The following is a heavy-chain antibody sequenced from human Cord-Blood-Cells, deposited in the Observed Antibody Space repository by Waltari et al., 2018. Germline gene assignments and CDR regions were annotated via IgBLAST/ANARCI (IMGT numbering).Heavy chain of an antibody. D-gene: IGHD2-15*01. V-gene: IGHV1-8*01. CDR1: GYTFTSYD. CDR3: ARVPRDIVVVVAATHYYYYGMDV. Sequence: QVQLVQSGAEVKKPGASVKVSCKASGYTFTSYDINWVRQATGQGLEWMGWMNPNSGNTGYAQKFQGRVTMTRNTSISTAYMELSSLRSEDTAVYYCARVPRDIVVVVAATHYYYYGMDVWGQGTTVTVSS. CDR2: MNPNSGNT. J-gene: IGHJ6*02.